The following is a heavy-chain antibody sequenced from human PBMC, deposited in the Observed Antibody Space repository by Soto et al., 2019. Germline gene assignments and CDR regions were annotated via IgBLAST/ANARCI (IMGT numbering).Heavy chain of an antibody. V-gene: IGHV2-5*02. CDR1: GFSLSTSVVG. J-gene: IGHJ4*02. CDR3: AHKGPEDWPLDY. D-gene: IGHD3-9*01. CDR2: IYWDDSK. Sequence: QITLKESSPTLVRPTHTLTLTCAFSGFSLSTSVVGVGWIRQPPGKALEWLAVIYWDDSKHYSPSLRSRLTITKDTSKNQVVLTMTNMDPMDTGTYYCAHKGPEDWPLDYWGQGTLVTVSS.